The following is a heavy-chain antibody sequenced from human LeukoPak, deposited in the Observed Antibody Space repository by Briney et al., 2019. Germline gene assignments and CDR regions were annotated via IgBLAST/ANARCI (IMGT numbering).Heavy chain of an antibody. J-gene: IGHJ4*02. D-gene: IGHD2-15*01. CDR1: GFAFSGYN. V-gene: IGHV3-21*01. CDR3: ARVLRDYYFDF. CDR2: ITASSIYI. Sequence: PGGSLRLSCAASGFAFSGYNMNWVRQAPGKGLEWISSITASSIYIYDADSVKGRFTVSRDNAKNLLFLQMDSLRAEDTAVYYCARVLRDYYFDFWGQGTLVTVSS.